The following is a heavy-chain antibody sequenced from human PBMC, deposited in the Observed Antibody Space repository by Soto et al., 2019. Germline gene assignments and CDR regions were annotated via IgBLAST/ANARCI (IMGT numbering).Heavy chain of an antibody. V-gene: IGHV3-30*18. Sequence: GGSLRLSCAASGFTFSSYGMHWVRQAPGKGLEWVAVISYDGSNKYYADSVKGRFTISRDNSKNTLYLQMNSLRAEDTAVYYCAKEPSFDPWGQGTLVTVSS. CDR1: GFTFSSYG. CDR2: ISYDGSNK. J-gene: IGHJ5*02. CDR3: AKEPSFDP.